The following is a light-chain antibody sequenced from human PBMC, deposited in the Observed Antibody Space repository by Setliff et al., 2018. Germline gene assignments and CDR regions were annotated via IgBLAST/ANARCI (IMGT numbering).Light chain of an antibody. V-gene: IGKV1-39*01. CDR1: QSVSNY. CDR2: AAS. Sequence: DIQMTQSPSSLSASVGDRVTITCRASQSVSNYVNWYQHKPGKAPKLLIYAASSLQGGVPSRFSGSESGTDFTLTINSLQPEDAATYYCQQSSHTPTFGGGTKVDIK. CDR3: QQSSHTPT. J-gene: IGKJ4*01.